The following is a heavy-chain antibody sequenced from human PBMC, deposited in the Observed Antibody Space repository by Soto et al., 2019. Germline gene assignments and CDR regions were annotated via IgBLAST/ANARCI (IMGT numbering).Heavy chain of an antibody. CDR2: ANHSGTT. J-gene: IGHJ4*02. V-gene: IGHV4-34*01. CDR3: ARGIGYCSSINCYSSRRLRFDS. D-gene: IGHD2-2*01. CDR1: VGSFSGYY. Sequence: QVQLQQWGAGLLKPSEPLSLTCAAYVGSFSGYYWTWIRQSPERGLEGSGEANHSGTTYYNPSLKTRVTISVHTPKNQFSLKMSSVTAADTAVYYCARGIGYCSSINCYSSRRLRFDSWGQGTLVTVSS.